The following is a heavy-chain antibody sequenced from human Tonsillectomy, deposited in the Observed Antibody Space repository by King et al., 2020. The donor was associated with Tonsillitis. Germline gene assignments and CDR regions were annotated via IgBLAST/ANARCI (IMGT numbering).Heavy chain of an antibody. D-gene: IGHD1-26*01. CDR3: ARETSGSYRAFDV. J-gene: IGHJ3*01. CDR1: GYTFSTYY. V-gene: IGHV1-46*01. Sequence: VQLVESGAEVKKPGASVEISCKASGYTFSTYYMHWVRQAPGQGLEWMGIINPTGYFTTYAQKFQGRLTMTRDTTTSTVHMELRSLRSEDTAVYFCARETSGSYRAFDVWGQGTMLTVSS. CDR2: INPTGYFT.